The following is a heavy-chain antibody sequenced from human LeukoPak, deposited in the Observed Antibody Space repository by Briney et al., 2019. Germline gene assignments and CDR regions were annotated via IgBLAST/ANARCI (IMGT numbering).Heavy chain of an antibody. V-gene: IGHV3-74*01. CDR3: ARESSVGAHKAFDY. Sequence: GGSLRLSCAASGFTFSSYWMHWVRQVPGKGLVWVSRIHTDVRSTNYADSVKGRLTISRDNAKNTLYLQRNRLRAEDTAVYYCARESSVGAHKAFDYWGQGTLVTVSS. CDR1: GFTFSSYW. D-gene: IGHD1-26*01. CDR2: IHTDVRST. J-gene: IGHJ4*02.